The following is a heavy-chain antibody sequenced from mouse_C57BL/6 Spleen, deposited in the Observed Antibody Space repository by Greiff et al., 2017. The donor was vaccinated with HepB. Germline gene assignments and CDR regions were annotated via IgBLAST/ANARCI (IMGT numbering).Heavy chain of an antibody. Sequence: QVHVKQSGPELVKPGASVKISCKASGYAFSSSWMNWVQQRPGKGLEWIGRIYPGDGDTNYNGKFKGKATLTADKSSSAAYMQLSSLTSEDSAVYFCARKGHYYGSSYEDDWGQGTTLTVSS. CDR3: ARKGHYYGSSYEDD. J-gene: IGHJ2*01. CDR2: IYPGDGDT. CDR1: GYAFSSSW. V-gene: IGHV1-82*01. D-gene: IGHD1-1*01.